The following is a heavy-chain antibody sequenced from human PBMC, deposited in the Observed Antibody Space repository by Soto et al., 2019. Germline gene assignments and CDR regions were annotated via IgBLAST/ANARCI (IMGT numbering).Heavy chain of an antibody. V-gene: IGHV1-69*13. D-gene: IGHD6-19*01. Sequence: SSVKVSCKGSGGNRRNSAISRGRQAPGQALEWMGGIIPVFGIISYAQNFQGRVTITADESTSTAYMELSSLRVEDTAVYFCAGGRIVVAGSSAYYGMDVWGQGTAVTVSS. CDR1: GGNRRNSA. CDR2: IIPVFGII. J-gene: IGHJ6*02. CDR3: AGGRIVVAGSSAYYGMDV.